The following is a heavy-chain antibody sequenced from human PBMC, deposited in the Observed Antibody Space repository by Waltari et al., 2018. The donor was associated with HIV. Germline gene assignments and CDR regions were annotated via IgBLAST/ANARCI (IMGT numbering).Heavy chain of an antibody. J-gene: IGHJ6*02. V-gene: IGHV5-51*01. CDR2: IYPGDSDT. CDR1: GYTFTSYW. Sequence: EVHLEQSGAEVKKPGASLKISCKASGYTFTSYWIGWVSQMPGKGLEWMGIIYPGDSDTRYSPSFQGQVTISADKSITTVYLQWSTLKASDTAIYYCARHVRVLQPTVAIGGMDVWGQGTSVTVSS. D-gene: IGHD2-21*01. CDR3: ARHVRVLQPTVAIGGMDV.